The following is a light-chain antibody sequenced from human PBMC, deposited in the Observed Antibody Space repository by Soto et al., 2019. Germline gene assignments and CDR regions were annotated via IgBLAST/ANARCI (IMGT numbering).Light chain of an antibody. V-gene: IGLV2-14*01. CDR1: SSDVGGYNY. J-gene: IGLJ2*01. CDR3: SSYTSSSTPVV. CDR2: EVS. Sequence: QSALTQPASVSGSPGQSITISCTGTSSDVGGYNYVSWYQQHPGKAPKLMIYEVSNRPSGVSNRFSGSKSGNTASLTISGLQAEDDADYYCSSYTSSSTPVVFGGGTKRTVL.